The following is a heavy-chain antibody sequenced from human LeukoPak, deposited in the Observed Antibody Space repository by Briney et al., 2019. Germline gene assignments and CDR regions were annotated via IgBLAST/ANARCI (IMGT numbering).Heavy chain of an antibody. CDR2: IIPIFGTA. Sequence: GASVKVSCKASGGTFSSYAISWVRQAPGQGLEWMGGIIPIFGTANYAQKFQGRVTITTDESTSTAYMELSSLRSEDTAVYYCAGGPYSSSPTNWFDPWGQGTLVTVSS. CDR1: GGTFSSYA. V-gene: IGHV1-69*05. CDR3: AGGPYSSSPTNWFDP. J-gene: IGHJ5*02. D-gene: IGHD6-6*01.